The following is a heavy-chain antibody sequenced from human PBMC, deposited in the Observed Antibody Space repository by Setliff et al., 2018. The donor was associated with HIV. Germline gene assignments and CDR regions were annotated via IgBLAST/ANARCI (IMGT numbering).Heavy chain of an antibody. CDR1: GYSFTNYW. D-gene: IGHD2-15*01. J-gene: IGHJ4*02. Sequence: GESLKISCKGSGYSFTNYWIGWVRQMPGKGLEWMGVIYLGDSDTRYSPSFQGQVTISADKSISTAYMQWSSLKASDTAMYYCATSPLGYCSGGSCYQYFDYWGPGTLVTVSS. CDR2: IYLGDSDT. V-gene: IGHV5-51*01. CDR3: ATSPLGYCSGGSCYQYFDY.